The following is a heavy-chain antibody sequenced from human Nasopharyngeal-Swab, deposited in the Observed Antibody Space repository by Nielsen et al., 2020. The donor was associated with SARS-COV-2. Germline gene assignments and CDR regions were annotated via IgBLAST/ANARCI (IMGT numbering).Heavy chain of an antibody. J-gene: IGHJ6*02. D-gene: IGHD3-3*01. CDR3: ARGCVLAGPKCYYSGMDV. V-gene: IGHV3-21*01. Sequence: GESLKISCAASGFTFSNYSMNWVRQAPGKGLEWVSSISSSSSYIYYADSVKGQFTISRDNAKNSLYLQMNSLRAEDKAVYYCARGCVLAGPKCYYSGMDVWGQGTTVTVSS. CDR1: GFTFSNYS. CDR2: ISSSSSYI.